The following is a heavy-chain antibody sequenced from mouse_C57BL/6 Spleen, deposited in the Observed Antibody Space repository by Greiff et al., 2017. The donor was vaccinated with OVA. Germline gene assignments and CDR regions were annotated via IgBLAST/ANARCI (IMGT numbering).Heavy chain of an antibody. J-gene: IGHJ2*01. V-gene: IGHV10-1*01. CDR1: GFSFNTYA. Sequence: EVQVVESGGGLVQPKGSLKLSCAASGFSFNTYAMNWVRQAPGKGLEWVARIRSKSNNYATYYADSVKDRFTISRDDSESMLYLQMNNLKTEDTAMYYCVREVAYYFDYWGQGTTLTVSS. CDR3: VREVAYYFDY. CDR2: IRSKSNNYAT. D-gene: IGHD1-1*02.